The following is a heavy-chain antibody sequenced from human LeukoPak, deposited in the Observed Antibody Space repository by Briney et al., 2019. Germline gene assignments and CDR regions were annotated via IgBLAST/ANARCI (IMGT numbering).Heavy chain of an antibody. CDR3: AKDLFNQGRLAEFDY. D-gene: IGHD6-13*01. CDR2: ISDSGGST. CDR1: GFTFSSYA. J-gene: IGHJ4*02. Sequence: GSLRLSCAASGFTFSSYAISWVRQAPGKGLEWVSGISDSGGSTYYADSVKGRFTISRNNSKNTLYLQMNSLRAEDTAVYYCAKDLFNQGRLAEFDYWGQGTLVTVSS. V-gene: IGHV3-23*01.